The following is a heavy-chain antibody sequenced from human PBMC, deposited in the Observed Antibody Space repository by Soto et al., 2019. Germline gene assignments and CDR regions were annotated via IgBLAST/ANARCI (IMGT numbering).Heavy chain of an antibody. CDR2: VIPIFGTA. D-gene: IGHD5-12*01. CDR1: GGTFSSYA. Sequence: QVQLVQSGAEVKKPGSSVKVSCKASGGTFSSYAISWVQEAPGQGLEWMGGVIPIFGTANYAQKFQGRVTITADESTSKAYMELSSLRSEDTAVYYCARGPYSGYDWDNFDYWGQGTLVTVSS. CDR3: ARGPYSGYDWDNFDY. J-gene: IGHJ4*02. V-gene: IGHV1-69*01.